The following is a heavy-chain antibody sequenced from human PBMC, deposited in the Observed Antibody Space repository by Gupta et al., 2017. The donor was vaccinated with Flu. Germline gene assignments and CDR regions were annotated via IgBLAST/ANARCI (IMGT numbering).Heavy chain of an antibody. Sequence: QVQLVESGGGVVQPGRSLRLSCAASGFTFSSYGMHWVRQAPGKGLEWVAVIWYDGSNKYYADSVKGRFTISRDNSKNTLYLQMNSLRAEDTAVYYCARGANKYSSSYFDYWGQGTLVTVSS. V-gene: IGHV3-33*01. CDR1: GFTFSSYG. CDR2: IWYDGSNK. J-gene: IGHJ4*02. D-gene: IGHD6-13*01. CDR3: ARGANKYSSSYFDY.